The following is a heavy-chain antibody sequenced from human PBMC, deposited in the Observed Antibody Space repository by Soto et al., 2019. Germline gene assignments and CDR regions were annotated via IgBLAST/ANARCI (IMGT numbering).Heavy chain of an antibody. J-gene: IGHJ6*02. D-gene: IGHD3-3*01. CDR2: IWSDGSKK. Sequence: QVQLEESGGGLVQPGRSLRLSCAASGFTFNSSVMHWVRQAPGRGLEWVAVIWSDGSKKYYADSVTGRFAISRDNSINPLYLQMRSLSAADTAVYYWAREVLWSGYHAALDVWGQGTTVTVSS. V-gene: IGHV3-33*01. CDR1: GFTFNSSV. CDR3: AREVLWSGYHAALDV.